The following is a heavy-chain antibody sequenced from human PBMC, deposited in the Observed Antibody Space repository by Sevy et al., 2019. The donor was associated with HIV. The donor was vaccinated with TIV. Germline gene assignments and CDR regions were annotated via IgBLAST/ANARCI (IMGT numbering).Heavy chain of an antibody. CDR2: IYPGDSDI. J-gene: IGHJ6*02. CDR1: GYSFSSYW. V-gene: IGHV5-51*01. Sequence: GESLKISCKGSGYSFSSYWIGWVRQMPGKGLEWMGIIYPGDSDIIYSRSFQGQVTISADKSISTAYLQWSSLKASDTAMYYCARHDGALGQVAQMDVWGQGTTVTVSS. D-gene: IGHD3-10*01. CDR3: ARHDGALGQVAQMDV.